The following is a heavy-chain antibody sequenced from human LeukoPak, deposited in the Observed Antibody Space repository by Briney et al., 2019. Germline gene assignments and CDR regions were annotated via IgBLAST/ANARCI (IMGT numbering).Heavy chain of an antibody. CDR1: GGTFSSYA. D-gene: IGHD2-15*01. J-gene: IGHJ5*02. CDR3: TRDLVVVVAATPSLFNCFAP. CDR2: IIPIFGTA. V-gene: IGHV1-69*05. Sequence: ASVKVSCKASGGTFSSYAISWVPQAPGQGLKGMGRIIPIFGTANYAQKFQGRVTITTDESTSTAYMELSSLRSEDKAWYYCTRDLVVVVAATPSLFNCFAPWPEGPLVTVSS.